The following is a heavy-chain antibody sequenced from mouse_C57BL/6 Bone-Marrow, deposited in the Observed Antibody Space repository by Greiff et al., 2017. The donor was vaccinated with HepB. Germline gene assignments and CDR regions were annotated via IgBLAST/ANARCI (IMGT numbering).Heavy chain of an antibody. V-gene: IGHV1-54*01. Sequence: QVQLQQSGAELVRPGTSVKVSCKASGYAFTNYLIEWVKQRPGQGLEWIGVINPGSGGTNYNEKFKGKATLTADKSSSTAYRQLSSLTSEDSAVYFCARRGTTVVATDYWGKGTTLTVAS. CDR3: ARRGTTVVATDY. J-gene: IGHJ2*01. D-gene: IGHD1-1*01. CDR2: INPGSGGT. CDR1: GYAFTNYL.